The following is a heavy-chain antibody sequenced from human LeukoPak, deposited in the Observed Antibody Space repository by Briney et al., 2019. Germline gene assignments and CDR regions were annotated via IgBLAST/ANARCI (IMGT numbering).Heavy chain of an antibody. D-gene: IGHD6-19*01. CDR2: ISSSGTNT. CDR3: ARIPYSSGTIDY. J-gene: IGHJ4*02. V-gene: IGHV3-11*06. Sequence: GGSLRLSCAASGFTISDYYMSWIRQAPGKGLEWVSYISSSGTNTNYADSVKGRFTISRDNANNTLYLQMNSLRAEDTAVYYCARIPYSSGTIDYWGRGTLVTVSS. CDR1: GFTISDYY.